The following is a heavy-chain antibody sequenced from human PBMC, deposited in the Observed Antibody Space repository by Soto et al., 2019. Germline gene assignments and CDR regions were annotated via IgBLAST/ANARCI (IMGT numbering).Heavy chain of an antibody. Sequence: SETLSLTCAVYGGSFSGYYWSWIRQPPGKGLEWIGEINHSGSTNYNPSLKSRVTISVDTSKNQFSLKLSSVTAADTAVYYCARGRGTQGIFAVVIIEHYYYYGMYVWGQGTTVTVSS. J-gene: IGHJ6*02. D-gene: IGHD3-3*01. CDR3: ARGRGTQGIFAVVIIEHYYYYGMYV. CDR1: GGSFSGYY. CDR2: INHSGST. V-gene: IGHV4-34*01.